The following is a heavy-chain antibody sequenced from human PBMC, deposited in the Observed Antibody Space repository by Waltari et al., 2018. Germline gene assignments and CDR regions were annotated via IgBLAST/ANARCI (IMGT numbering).Heavy chain of an antibody. D-gene: IGHD3-10*01. CDR2: MNPSNGNA. CDR1: GYYFRSYD. CDR3: ARAYFGSASYPFDS. J-gene: IGHJ4*02. V-gene: IGHV1-8*03. Sequence: QVQLMQSGAEVKKPGDSVKVSCQASGYYFRSYDINWVRRAAGQGLEWMGWMNPSNGNADYAHKFRGRLTFTRDASMNTAHMELSSLTSDDTAEYFCARAYFGSASYPFDSWGQGALVTVSS.